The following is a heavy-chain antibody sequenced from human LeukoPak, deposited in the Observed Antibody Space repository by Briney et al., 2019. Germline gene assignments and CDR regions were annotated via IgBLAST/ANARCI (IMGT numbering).Heavy chain of an antibody. CDR2: ISSSSSYI. D-gene: IGHD3-22*01. V-gene: IGHV3-21*01. CDR1: GFTFSNSS. CDR3: ARVRWDYDSSGYDAFDI. J-gene: IGHJ3*02. Sequence: PGGSLRLSCVASGFTFSNSSMTWVRQAPGKGLEWVSSISSSSSYIYYADSVKGRFTISRDNAKNSLYLQMNSLRAEDTAVYYCARVRWDYDSSGYDAFDIWGQGTMVTVSS.